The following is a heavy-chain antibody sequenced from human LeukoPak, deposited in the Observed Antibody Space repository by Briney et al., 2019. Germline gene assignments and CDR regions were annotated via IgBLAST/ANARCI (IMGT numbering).Heavy chain of an antibody. Sequence: PGGYLRLSCAASGFTFGSYAMSWVRQAPGKGLEWVAVISNDGSNKHYADSVKGRFTISRDNSKNTLYLQMNSLRAEDTAVYYCAKDLTGVNYCLDQWGQGTLVTVSS. J-gene: IGHJ4*02. V-gene: IGHV3-30*18. CDR1: GFTFGSYA. CDR2: ISNDGSNK. D-gene: IGHD1-7*01. CDR3: AKDLTGVNYCLDQ.